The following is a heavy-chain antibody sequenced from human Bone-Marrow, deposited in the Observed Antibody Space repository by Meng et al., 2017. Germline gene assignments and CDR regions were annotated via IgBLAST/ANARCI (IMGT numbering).Heavy chain of an antibody. J-gene: IGHJ3*02. V-gene: IGHV1-58*01. D-gene: IGHD3-3*01. CDR1: GFTFTSSA. CDR2: IVVGSGNT. CDR3: ASSFLHRYYDFWSGYYGLNAFDI. Sequence: SVKVSCKASGFTFTSSAVQWVRQARGQRLEWIGWIVVGSGNTNYAQKFQERVTITRDMSTSTAYMELSSLRSEDTAVYYCASSFLHRYYDFWSGYYGLNAFDIWGQGTMVTVSS.